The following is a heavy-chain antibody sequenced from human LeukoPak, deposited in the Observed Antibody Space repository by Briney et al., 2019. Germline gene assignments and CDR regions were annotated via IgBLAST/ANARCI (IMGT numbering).Heavy chain of an antibody. Sequence: GGSLRLSCAASGFTFSDYYMSWIRQAPGKGLEWLSHISRTSHSTNYADSVKGRFTISRDDSKNTLYLQMSSLRAEDTAVYYCARGLTGSYPTEYFDYWGQGTLVTVSS. CDR1: GFTFSDYY. D-gene: IGHD3-10*01. CDR3: ARGLTGSYPTEYFDY. V-gene: IGHV3-11*06. J-gene: IGHJ4*02. CDR2: ISRTSHST.